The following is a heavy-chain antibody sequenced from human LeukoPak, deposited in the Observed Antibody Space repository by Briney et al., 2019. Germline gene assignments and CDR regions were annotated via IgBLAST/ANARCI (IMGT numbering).Heavy chain of an antibody. Sequence: ASVKVSCKASGYTFTSYDINWVRQATGQGLEWMGWMNPNSGNTGYAQKFQGRVTMTRNTSISTAYMELSSLRSEDTAVYYCAKDYVGETPPVYGMDVWGQGTTVTVSS. CDR3: AKDYVGETPPVYGMDV. CDR1: GYTFTSYD. CDR2: MNPNSGNT. V-gene: IGHV1-8*01. J-gene: IGHJ6*02. D-gene: IGHD3-10*02.